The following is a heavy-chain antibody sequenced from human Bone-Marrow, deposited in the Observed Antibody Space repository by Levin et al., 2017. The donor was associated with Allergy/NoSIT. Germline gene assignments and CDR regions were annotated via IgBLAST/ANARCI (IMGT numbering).Heavy chain of an antibody. J-gene: IGHJ4*02. D-gene: IGHD6-19*01. CDR2: INHSGST. CDR3: ARPGIAVAGFDY. Sequence: GSLRLSCAVYGGSFSGYYWSWIRQPPGKGLEWIGEINHSGSTNYNPSLKSRVTISVDTSKNQFSLKLSSVTAADTAVYYCARPGIAVAGFDYWGQGTLVTVSS. V-gene: IGHV4-34*01. CDR1: GGSFSGYY.